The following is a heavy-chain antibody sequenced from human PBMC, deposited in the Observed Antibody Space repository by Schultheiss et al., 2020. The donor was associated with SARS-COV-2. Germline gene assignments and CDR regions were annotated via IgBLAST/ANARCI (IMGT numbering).Heavy chain of an antibody. D-gene: IGHD3-10*01. Sequence: GESLKISCAASGFTFSSYGMHWVRQAPGKGLEWVAVISYDGSNKYYADSVKGRFTISRDNAKNSLYLQMNSLRAEDTAVYYCARGCGSGSDDWFDPWGQGTLVTVSS. J-gene: IGHJ5*02. V-gene: IGHV3-30*03. CDR2: ISYDGSNK. CDR3: ARGCGSGSDDWFDP. CDR1: GFTFSSYG.